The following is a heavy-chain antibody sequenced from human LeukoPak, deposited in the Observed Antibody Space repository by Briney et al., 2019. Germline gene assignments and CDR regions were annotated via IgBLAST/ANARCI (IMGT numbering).Heavy chain of an antibody. Sequence: GGSLRLSCAASGFTFSSYGMHWVRQAPGKGLEWVAVIWYDGSNKYYADSVKGRFTISRDNSKNTLYLQMNSLRAEDTAVYYCAREVYDSSGPDYWGQGTLVTVSS. J-gene: IGHJ4*02. D-gene: IGHD3-22*01. CDR1: GFTFSSYG. V-gene: IGHV3-33*01. CDR2: IWYDGSNK. CDR3: AREVYDSSGPDY.